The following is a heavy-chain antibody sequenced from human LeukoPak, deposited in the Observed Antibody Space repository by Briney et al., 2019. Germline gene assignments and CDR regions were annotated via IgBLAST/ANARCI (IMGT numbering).Heavy chain of an antibody. CDR3: ARGRTTVTTWFLDL. V-gene: IGHV3-23*01. Sequence: GGSLRLSCAASGFTFSSYAMSWVRQAPGKGLEWVSAISGSGGSTYYADSVKGRFTISRDNSKNTLYLQMNSLRAEDTAVYYCARGRTTVTTWFLDLWGRGTLVTVSS. CDR1: GFTFSSYA. CDR2: ISGSGGST. J-gene: IGHJ2*01. D-gene: IGHD4-17*01.